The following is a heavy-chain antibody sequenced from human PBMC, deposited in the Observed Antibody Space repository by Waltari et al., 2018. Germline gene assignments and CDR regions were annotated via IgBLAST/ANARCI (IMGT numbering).Heavy chain of an antibody. CDR3: ARYPGSGSYSEEDDAFDI. J-gene: IGHJ3*02. CDR2: IYYSGST. Sequence: QVQLQESGPGLVKPSETLSLPCTVSVGSISIYYWSWIRPPPGKGLEWIGYIYYSGSTNYNPSLKSRVTISVDTSKNQFSLKLSSVTAADTAVYYCARYPGSGSYSEEDDAFDIWGQGTMVTVSS. V-gene: IGHV4-59*01. D-gene: IGHD1-26*01. CDR1: VGSISIYY.